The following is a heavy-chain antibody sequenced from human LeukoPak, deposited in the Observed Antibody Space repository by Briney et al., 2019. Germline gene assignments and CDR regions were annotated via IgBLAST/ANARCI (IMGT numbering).Heavy chain of an antibody. CDR2: ASNDGTDK. V-gene: IGHV3-30*18. Sequence: GRSLRPSCAPSGFTPSNFGMYWVRQAPGGGLGWVAVASNDGTDKYYGDSVKGRFTISRDNSKNTLYLQMNSLTTEDTAVYYCAKLSVSVIAVATKGAAFDVWGQGTMVIVSS. J-gene: IGHJ3*01. CDR3: AKLSVSVIAVATKGAAFDV. D-gene: IGHD6-19*01. CDR1: GFTPSNFG.